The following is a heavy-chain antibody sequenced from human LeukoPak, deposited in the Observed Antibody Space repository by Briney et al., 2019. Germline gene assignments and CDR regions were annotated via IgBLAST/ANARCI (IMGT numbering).Heavy chain of an antibody. Sequence: SQTLSLTCTVSGGSISSGDYYWSWIRQPPGKGLEWIGYIYYSGSTYYNPSLKSRVTISVDTSKNQFSLKPSSVTAADTAVYYCAREDVLTTVTPRSVAFDIWGQGTMVTVSS. J-gene: IGHJ3*02. CDR1: GGSISSGDYY. CDR3: AREDVLTTVTPRSVAFDI. CDR2: IYYSGST. V-gene: IGHV4-30-4*08. D-gene: IGHD4-11*01.